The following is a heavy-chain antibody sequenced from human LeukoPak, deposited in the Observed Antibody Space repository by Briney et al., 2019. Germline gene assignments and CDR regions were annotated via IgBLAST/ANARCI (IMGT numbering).Heavy chain of an antibody. CDR1: GFTFSRYA. Sequence: PGGSLRLSCAASGFTFSRYAMSWVRQAPGEGLEWVSTISGSAGSTYYADSVKGRFTISGDNSKNTLYLQMNSLRAEDTAVYYCAKRPLSAYRYMDVWGKGTTVTVSS. CDR3: AKRPLSAYRYMDV. D-gene: IGHD3-16*01. CDR2: ISGSAGST. V-gene: IGHV3-23*01. J-gene: IGHJ6*03.